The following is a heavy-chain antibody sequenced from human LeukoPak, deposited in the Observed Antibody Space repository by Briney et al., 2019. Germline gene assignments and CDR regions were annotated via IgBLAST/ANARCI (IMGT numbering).Heavy chain of an antibody. CDR3: ARDLRMGGPWRQFDY. CDR1: GYSIRSGYY. Sequence: AETLSLTCTVSGYSIRSGYYWAWIRQPPGKGLEWIGSSYHSGGTDYNPSLKSRITISVDTSKNQFSLQLNSLTAADTAVYYCARDLRMGGPWRQFDYWGQGTLVTVSS. J-gene: IGHJ4*02. CDR2: SYHSGGT. D-gene: IGHD3-16*01. V-gene: IGHV4-38-2*02.